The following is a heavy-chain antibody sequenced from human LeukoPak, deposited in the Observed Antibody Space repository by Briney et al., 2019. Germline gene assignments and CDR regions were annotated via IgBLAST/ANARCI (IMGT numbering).Heavy chain of an antibody. CDR1: GFTFSSYE. D-gene: IGHD4-17*01. Sequence: PGGSLRLSCAASGFTFSSYEMNWVRQAPGKGLEWVSSISSSSSYIYYADSVKGRFTISRDNAKNSLYLQMNSLRAEDTAVYYCARVVTTVTSTRYYFDYWGQGTLVTVSS. V-gene: IGHV3-21*04. J-gene: IGHJ4*02. CDR2: ISSSSSYI. CDR3: ARVVTTVTSTRYYFDY.